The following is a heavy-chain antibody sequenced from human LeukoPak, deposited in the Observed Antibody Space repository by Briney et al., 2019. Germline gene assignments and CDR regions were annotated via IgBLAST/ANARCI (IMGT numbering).Heavy chain of an antibody. CDR2: IRYDGSNK. CDR1: GFAFSDFG. V-gene: IGHV3-30*02. CDR3: AKDKTSGDPGRLDY. Sequence: GGSLRLSCAASGFAFSDFGMHWVRQAPGKGLEWVAFIRYDGSNKYYADSVKGRFTISRDNSKNTLYLQMNSLRAEDTAVYYCAKDKTSGDPGRLDYWGQGTLVTVSS. D-gene: IGHD3-10*01. J-gene: IGHJ4*02.